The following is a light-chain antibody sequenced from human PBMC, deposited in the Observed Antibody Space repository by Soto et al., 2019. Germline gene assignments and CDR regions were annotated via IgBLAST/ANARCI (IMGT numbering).Light chain of an antibody. Sequence: DIQMTQSPSTLSASVGDRVTIACRASQSISIWLAWFQQKPGKAPKLLIYDASSLESGVPSRFSGSGSGTEFTLTISSLQPDDFATYYCQQYNAYPWTFGQGTKVEIK. V-gene: IGKV1-5*01. CDR1: QSISIW. CDR2: DAS. CDR3: QQYNAYPWT. J-gene: IGKJ1*01.